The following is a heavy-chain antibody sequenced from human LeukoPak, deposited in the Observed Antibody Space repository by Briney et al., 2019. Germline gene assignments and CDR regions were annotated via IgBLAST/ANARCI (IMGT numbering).Heavy chain of an antibody. CDR2: INGSGGST. D-gene: IGHD2-15*01. Sequence: GGSMRLSCAASGFTFSSYGMSWVRQAPGKGPEWVSAINGSGGSTYYADSVKGRFTISRDNSKNTLYLQMNSLRAEDTAVYYCAKDLIVPLLEGPSNAFDIWGQGTMVTVSS. J-gene: IGHJ3*02. CDR3: AKDLIVPLLEGPSNAFDI. CDR1: GFTFSSYG. V-gene: IGHV3-23*01.